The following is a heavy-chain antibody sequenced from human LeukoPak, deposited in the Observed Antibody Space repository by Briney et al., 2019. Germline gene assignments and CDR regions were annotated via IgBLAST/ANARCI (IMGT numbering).Heavy chain of an antibody. J-gene: IGHJ4*02. CDR2: VTGSSRTT. CDR1: GLTFSSYA. V-gene: IGHV3-23*01. CDR3: AKRVEGSSHWPHFDC. Sequence: PGGSFRLSLAASGLTFSSYAMSWVREAPGKGLEWVSVVTGSSRTTYYADSVKGRFTISRDNSKNTLYLQMNSLRAEDTAVYYCAKRVEGSSHWPHFDCWGQGTMVTVSS. D-gene: IGHD2-15*01.